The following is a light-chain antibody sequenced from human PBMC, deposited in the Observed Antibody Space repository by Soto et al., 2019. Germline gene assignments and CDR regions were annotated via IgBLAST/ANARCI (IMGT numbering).Light chain of an antibody. Sequence: DIVLTQSPGSLSLSPGERATLSCRASQSVDNSYLAWYQQKPGQAPRLLIYGASTRATGIPNRFSGSGSGTDFTLTISRLEPEDFAVYFCQQYGTSPGLFTFGPGTKVDIK. V-gene: IGKV3-20*01. CDR2: GAS. CDR1: QSVDNSY. CDR3: QQYGTSPGLFT. J-gene: IGKJ3*01.